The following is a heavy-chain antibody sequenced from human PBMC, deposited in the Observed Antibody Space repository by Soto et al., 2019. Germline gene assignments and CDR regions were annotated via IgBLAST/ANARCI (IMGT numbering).Heavy chain of an antibody. D-gene: IGHD1-26*01. V-gene: IGHV4-31*03. CDR1: GGSISSGGYY. Sequence: SSETLSLTCTVSGGSISSGGYYWSWIRQHPGKGLEWIGYIYYSGSTYYNPSLKSRVTISVDTSKIQFSLKLSSVIAADTAVYYWARGGRFEHWYFDLWGRGTLVTVSS. J-gene: IGHJ2*01. CDR3: ARGGRFEHWYFDL. CDR2: IYYSGST.